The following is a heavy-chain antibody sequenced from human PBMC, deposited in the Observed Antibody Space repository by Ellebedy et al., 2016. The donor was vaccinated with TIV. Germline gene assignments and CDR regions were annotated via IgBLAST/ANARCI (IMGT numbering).Heavy chain of an antibody. V-gene: IGHV1-2*04. CDR3: ARGMKLGIVWYYFDY. Sequence: AASVKVSCKASGYTFTGYYMHWVRQAPGQGLEWMGWINTNSGGTNYAQKFQGWVTMTRDTSISTAYMDLSRLRSDDTAVYYCARGMKLGIVWYYFDYWGQGTLVTVSS. CDR2: INTNSGGT. J-gene: IGHJ4*02. CDR1: GYTFTGYY. D-gene: IGHD7-27*01.